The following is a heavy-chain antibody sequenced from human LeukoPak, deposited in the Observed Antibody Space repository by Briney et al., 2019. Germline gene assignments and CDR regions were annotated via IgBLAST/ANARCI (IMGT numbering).Heavy chain of an antibody. V-gene: IGHV3-30-3*02. CDR1: GFTFSRYP. J-gene: IGHJ4*02. Sequence: GGSLRLSCEASGFTFSRYPIHWVRQAPGKGLEWVAVISDDGDNAYYADSVKGRFTISRDNSKDTLSLQMNSLRAEDTAVYYCAKSRAYNWNGPFDYWGQGTLVTVSS. CDR2: ISDDGDNA. D-gene: IGHD1-1*01. CDR3: AKSRAYNWNGPFDY.